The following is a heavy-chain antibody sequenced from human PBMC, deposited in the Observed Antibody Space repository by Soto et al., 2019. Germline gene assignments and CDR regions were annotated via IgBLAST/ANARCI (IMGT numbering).Heavy chain of an antibody. D-gene: IGHD3-9*01. V-gene: IGHV3-30*18. CDR3: AKEGYVLRSFDWSPGYYYYGMDV. CDR2: ISYDGSNK. Sequence: QVQLVESGGGVVQPGRSLRLSCAASGFTFSSYGMQWVRQAPGKGLEWVAVISYDGSNKYYADSVKGRFTISRDNSKNTLYLQMNSLRDAATAVYYCAKEGYVLRSFDWSPGYYYYGMDVWGQGTTVTVSS. J-gene: IGHJ6*02. CDR1: GFTFSSYG.